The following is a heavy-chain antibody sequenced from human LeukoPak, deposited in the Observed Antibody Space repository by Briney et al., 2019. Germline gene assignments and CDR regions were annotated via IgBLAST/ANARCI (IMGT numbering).Heavy chain of an antibody. J-gene: IGHJ3*02. V-gene: IGHV4-39*02. CDR3: ARRSDILSYGFDI. D-gene: IGHD3-9*01. Sequence: PSETLSLTCSVSGGSISSSRYYWGWIRQPPGKGLEWIGSIYYSGSTHYNPSLKSRVTISVDTSKNHFSLKLSSVTAADTAVYYCARRSDILSYGFDIWGQGTMVIVSS. CDR1: GGSISSSRYY. CDR2: IYYSGST.